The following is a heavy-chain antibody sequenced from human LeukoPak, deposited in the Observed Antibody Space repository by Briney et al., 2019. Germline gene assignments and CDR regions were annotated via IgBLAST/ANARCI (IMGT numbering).Heavy chain of an antibody. CDR2: IKQDGSET. Sequence: GGSLRLSCEVSGFTFNNYWMSWVRQAPGKGLEWAANIKQDGSETYYVDSVKGRFTISRDNAKNSLYLQMHSLRAEDTAVYYCARIKAYDYLWGSYRPFDYWGQGTLVTVSS. V-gene: IGHV3-7*01. CDR1: GFTFNNYW. D-gene: IGHD3-16*02. J-gene: IGHJ4*02. CDR3: ARIKAYDYLWGSYRPFDY.